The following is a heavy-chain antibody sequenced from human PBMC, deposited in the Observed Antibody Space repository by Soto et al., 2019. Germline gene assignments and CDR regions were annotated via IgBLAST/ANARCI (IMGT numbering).Heavy chain of an antibody. D-gene: IGHD6-13*01. V-gene: IGHV3-23*01. CDR2: ISASGGET. J-gene: IGHJ4*02. CDR3: VRRTAAGGGALLYFDS. CDR1: GFTLSNHA. Sequence: EVQLLESGGGLVQPGGSLRLSCAASGFTLSNHAMYWVRQAPGRGLEWVSTISASGGETYYADSVRGRFTISRDKSKNTLDLQMNSLRAEDTALYYCVRRTAAGGGALLYFDSWGKGALVTVSS.